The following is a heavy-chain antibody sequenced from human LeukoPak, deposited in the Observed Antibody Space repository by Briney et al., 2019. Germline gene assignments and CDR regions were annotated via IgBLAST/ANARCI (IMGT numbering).Heavy chain of an antibody. CDR2: INPSGGST. Sequence: GASVKVSCRASGYTFTSYYMHWVRQAPGQGLEWMGIINPSGGSTSYAQKFQGRVTMTRDTSTGTVYMELSSLRSEDTAVYYCARDLLGDYGYFDYWGQGTLVTVSS. D-gene: IGHD4-17*01. CDR1: GYTFTSYY. J-gene: IGHJ4*02. V-gene: IGHV1-46*03. CDR3: ARDLLGDYGYFDY.